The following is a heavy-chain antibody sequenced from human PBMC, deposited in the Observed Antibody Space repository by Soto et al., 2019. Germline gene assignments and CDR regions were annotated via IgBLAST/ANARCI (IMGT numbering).Heavy chain of an antibody. Sequence: EVQLVESGGGLVQPGGSLRLSCTASGLNFSSYWTHWVRQVPGRGLVWVSRINSDGSRTSYADSVKGRFTISRDNAKNTVDLQMNRLRAEDTAVYYCVRDLTSCTSARCYSYYYGMDVWGQGTTVTVSS. D-gene: IGHD1-26*01. J-gene: IGHJ6*02. CDR3: VRDLTSCTSARCYSYYYGMDV. V-gene: IGHV3-74*01. CDR1: GLNFSSYW. CDR2: INSDGSRT.